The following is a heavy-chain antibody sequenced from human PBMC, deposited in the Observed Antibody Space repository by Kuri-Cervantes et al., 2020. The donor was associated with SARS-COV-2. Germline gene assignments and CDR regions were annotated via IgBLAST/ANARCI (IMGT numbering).Heavy chain of an antibody. CDR3: TMADWFDP. J-gene: IGHJ5*02. V-gene: IGHV3-73*01. CDR2: IRSKANSYAT. Sequence: GESLKISCAASGFTFSASAMHWVRQASGKGLEWVGRIRSKANSYATAYAASVKGRFTISRDDSKNTAYLQMNSLRTEDTAVYYCTMADWFDPWGQGTLVTVSS. CDR1: GFTFSASA.